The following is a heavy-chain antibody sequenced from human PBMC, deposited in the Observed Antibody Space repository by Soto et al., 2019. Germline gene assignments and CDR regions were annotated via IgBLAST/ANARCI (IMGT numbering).Heavy chain of an antibody. CDR1: GFTFDSYA. J-gene: IGHJ6*02. D-gene: IGHD2-2*01. V-gene: IGHV3-23*01. CDR3: AKERFVYDFGIVPAASLMVIAV. CDR2: ISGGGTST. Sequence: GGSLRLSCVASGFTFDSYAMNWIRQAPGKGLEWVSVISGGGTSTYYAGSVKGRFTVSRDNSKNTMYLQMNRLSAEDTGVYYCAKERFVYDFGIVPAASLMVIAVWGQGTKVTVYS.